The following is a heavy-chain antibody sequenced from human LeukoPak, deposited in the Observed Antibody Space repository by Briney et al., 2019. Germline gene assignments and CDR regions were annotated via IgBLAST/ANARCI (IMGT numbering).Heavy chain of an antibody. J-gene: IGHJ4*02. Sequence: GRSLRLSCAASGFTFSSYGMHWVRQAPGKGLEWVAVIWYDGSNKYYADSVKGRFTISRDNSKNTLYLQMNSLRAEDTAMYYCARGYSGDYFDYWGQGTLVTVSS. CDR2: IWYDGSNK. V-gene: IGHV3-33*01. D-gene: IGHD1-26*01. CDR1: GFTFSSYG. CDR3: ARGYSGDYFDY.